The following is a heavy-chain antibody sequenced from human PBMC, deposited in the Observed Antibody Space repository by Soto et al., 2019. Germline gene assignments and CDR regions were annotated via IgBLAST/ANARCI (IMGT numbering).Heavy chain of an antibody. CDR1: GGSISGSY. Sequence: SETLSLTCSVSGGSISGSYWSWIRQSPGKGLEWLGYVYYTGSTNYSPSRRSRVSISVDTSKNEFSLRLSSVTAADTAVYFCARSVAVPGAHIDYWGQGTQVTVSS. J-gene: IGHJ4*02. D-gene: IGHD6-19*01. CDR3: ARSVAVPGAHIDY. CDR2: VYYTGST. V-gene: IGHV4-59*01.